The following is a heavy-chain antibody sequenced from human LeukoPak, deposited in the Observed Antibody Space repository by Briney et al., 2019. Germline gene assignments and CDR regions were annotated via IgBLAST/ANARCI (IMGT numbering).Heavy chain of an antibody. CDR3: ARDDLVVFDP. Sequence: SVKVSCKASGGTFSSYAISWVRQAPGQGLEWMGGIIPIFGTANYAQTFQGRVTTTTDESTSTAYTEPSILRSDDTAVYYCARDDLVVFDPWGQGTLVTASS. J-gene: IGHJ5*02. CDR1: GGTFSSYA. CDR2: IIPIFGTA. V-gene: IGHV1-69*05. D-gene: IGHD2-15*01.